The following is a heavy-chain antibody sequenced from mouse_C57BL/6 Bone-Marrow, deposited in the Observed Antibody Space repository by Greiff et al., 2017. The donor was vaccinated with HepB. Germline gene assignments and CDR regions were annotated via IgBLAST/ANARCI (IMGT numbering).Heavy chain of an antibody. CDR3: ARWDWSWFAY. CDR1: GYTFTDYN. V-gene: IGHV1-18*01. Sequence: EVKLQQSGPELVKPGASVKIPCKASGYTFTDYNMDWVKQSHGKSLEWIGDINPNNGGTIYNQKFKGKATLTVDKSSSTAYMELRSLTSEDTAVYYCARWDWSWFAYWGQGTLVTVSA. D-gene: IGHD4-1*01. J-gene: IGHJ3*01. CDR2: INPNNGGT.